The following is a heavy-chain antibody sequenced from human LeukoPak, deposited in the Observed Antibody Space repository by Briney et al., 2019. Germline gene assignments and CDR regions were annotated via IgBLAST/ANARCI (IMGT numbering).Heavy chain of an antibody. CDR2: ISDSGDAT. D-gene: IGHD2/OR15-2a*01. Sequence: PGGSLRLSCATSGFTFSSYPMRWVRQAPGKGLEWVSGISDSGDATSYADSVRGRFTISRDNSKNTLYLQMKSLRAEDTAIYYCVKDVSGSKAAFEIWGQGTRVTVSS. V-gene: IGHV3-23*01. J-gene: IGHJ3*02. CDR1: GFTFSSYP. CDR3: VKDVSGSKAAFEI.